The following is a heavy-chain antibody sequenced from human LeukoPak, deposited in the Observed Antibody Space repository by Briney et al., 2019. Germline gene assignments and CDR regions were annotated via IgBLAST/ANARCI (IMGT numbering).Heavy chain of an antibody. D-gene: IGHD3-22*01. CDR2: IYYSGST. V-gene: IGHV4-39*01. CDR1: GGSLSSSSHY. CDR3: ARHSEDLPYYYDSSGYYIDY. Sequence: SETLSLTCTVSGGSLSSSSHYWGWIRQPPGKGLEWIGSIYYSGSTYYNPSLKSRVTISVDTSKNQFSLKLSSVTAADTAVYYCARHSEDLPYYYDSSGYYIDYWGQGTLVTVSS. J-gene: IGHJ4*02.